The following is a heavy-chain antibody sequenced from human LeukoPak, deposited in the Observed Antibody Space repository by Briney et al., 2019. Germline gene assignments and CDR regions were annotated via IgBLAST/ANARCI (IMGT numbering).Heavy chain of an antibody. CDR3: ARETWAVAGTVIDY. J-gene: IGHJ4*02. CDR2: IYTSGST. Sequence: PSETLSLTCTVSGGSISSYYWSWIRQPAGKGLEWIGRIYTSGSTNYNPSLKSRVTISVDTSKNQFSLKLSSVTAADTAVYYCARETWAVAGTVIDYWGQGTLVTVSS. CDR1: GGSISSYY. D-gene: IGHD6-19*01. V-gene: IGHV4-4*07.